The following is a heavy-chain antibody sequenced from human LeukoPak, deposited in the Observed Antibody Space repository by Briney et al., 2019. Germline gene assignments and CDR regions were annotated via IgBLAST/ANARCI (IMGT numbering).Heavy chain of an antibody. Sequence: SVKVSCKASGGTFSSYTISWVRQAPGQGLEWMGRIIPIFGTPNYAQKFQGRVTITTDESTSTAYMELSSLRSEDTAVYYCARDEDHWYFDLWGRGTLVTVSS. CDR2: IIPIFGTP. D-gene: IGHD2-15*01. J-gene: IGHJ2*01. V-gene: IGHV1-69*05. CDR3: ARDEDHWYFDL. CDR1: GGTFSSYT.